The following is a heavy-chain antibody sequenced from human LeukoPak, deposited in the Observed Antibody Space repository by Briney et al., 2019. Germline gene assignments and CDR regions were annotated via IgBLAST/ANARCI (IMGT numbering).Heavy chain of an antibody. CDR1: GFTFSSYA. D-gene: IGHD2-21*02. Sequence: GGSLRLSCAASGFTFSSYAMSWVRQAPGKGLEWVSAISGSGGSTYYADSVKGRFTISRDNSKNTPYLQMNSLRAEDTAVYYCAKPYCGGDCYAPDYWGQGTLVTVSS. CDR3: AKPYCGGDCYAPDY. J-gene: IGHJ4*02. V-gene: IGHV3-23*01. CDR2: ISGSGGST.